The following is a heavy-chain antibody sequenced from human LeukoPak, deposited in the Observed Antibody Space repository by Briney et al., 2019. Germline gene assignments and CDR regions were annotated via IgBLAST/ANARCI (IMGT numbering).Heavy chain of an antibody. J-gene: IGHJ4*02. D-gene: IGHD2-2*01. Sequence: SVKVSCKASGYTFTSYGISWVRQAPGQGLEWMGGIIPIFGTANYAQKFQGRVTITTDESTSTAYMELSSLRSEDTAVYYCARVTCSSTSCQKYYFDYWGQGTLVTVSS. V-gene: IGHV1-69*05. CDR2: IIPIFGTA. CDR3: ARVTCSSTSCQKYYFDY. CDR1: GYTFTSYG.